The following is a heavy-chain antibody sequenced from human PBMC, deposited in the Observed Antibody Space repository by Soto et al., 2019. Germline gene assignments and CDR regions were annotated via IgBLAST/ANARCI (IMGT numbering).Heavy chain of an antibody. D-gene: IGHD6-19*01. Sequence: EVQLVESGGGLVQPGGSLRLSCAASGFTFSSYWMSWFRQAPGKGLEWVANIKQDGSEKYYVDSVKGRFTISRDNAKNSLYLQMNSLRAEDTAVYYCARKAVAEIIDYWGQGTLVTVSS. CDR2: IKQDGSEK. V-gene: IGHV3-7*05. CDR1: GFTFSSYW. CDR3: ARKAVAEIIDY. J-gene: IGHJ4*02.